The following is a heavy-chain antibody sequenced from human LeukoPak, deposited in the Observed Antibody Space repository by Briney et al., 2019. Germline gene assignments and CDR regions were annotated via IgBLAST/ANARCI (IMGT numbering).Heavy chain of an antibody. CDR1: GFTFSSYA. CDR2: ISGSGGST. V-gene: IGHV3-23*01. J-gene: IGHJ5*02. Sequence: PGGSLRLSCAASGFTFSSYAMSWVRQAPGKGLEWVSAISGSGGSTYYADSVKGRFTISRDNSKNTLYLQMNSLRAEDTAVYYCAKYPEPWEPFPNWFDPWGQGTLVTVSS. D-gene: IGHD1-26*01. CDR3: AKYPEPWEPFPNWFDP.